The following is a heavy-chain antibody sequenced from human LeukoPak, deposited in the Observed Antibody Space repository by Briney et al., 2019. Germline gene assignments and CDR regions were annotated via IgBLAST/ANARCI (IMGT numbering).Heavy chain of an antibody. D-gene: IGHD4-23*01. CDR2: IKQDGSDK. V-gene: IGHV3-7*03. CDR1: GFTFSSYW. Sequence: PGGSLRLSCAASGFTFSSYWMSWVRQAPGKGLEWVANIKQDGSDKHYVDSVKGRFTISRDNAKNSLYLQINSLRAEDTAVYYCARKTVVGSYFDYWGQGTPVTVSS. J-gene: IGHJ4*02. CDR3: ARKTVVGSYFDY.